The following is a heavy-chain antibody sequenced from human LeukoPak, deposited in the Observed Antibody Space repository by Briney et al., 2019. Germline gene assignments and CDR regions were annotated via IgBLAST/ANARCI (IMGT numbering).Heavy chain of an antibody. CDR2: IIPIFGTA. CDR1: GGTFSSYA. V-gene: IGHV1-69*05. J-gene: IGHJ4*02. D-gene: IGHD5-12*01. CDR3: ATVYSGYENFDY. Sequence: ASVRVSCKASGGTFSSYAISWVRQAPGQGPEWMGRIIPIFGTANYAQKFQGRVTITTDESTSTAYMELSSLRSEDTAVYYCATVYSGYENFDYWGQGTLVTVSS.